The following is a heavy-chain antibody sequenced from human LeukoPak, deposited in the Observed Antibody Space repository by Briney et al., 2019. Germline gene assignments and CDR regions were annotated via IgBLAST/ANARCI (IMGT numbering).Heavy chain of an antibody. CDR2: ISAYNGNT. V-gene: IGHV1-18*01. CDR3: AREGYSYGYSDY. Sequence: ASVKVSCKASVYTFTSYGISWVRRAPGQGLEWMGWISAYNGNTNYAQKLQGRVTMTTDTSTSTAYMELRSLRSDDTAVYYCAREGYSYGYSDYWGQGTLVTVSS. J-gene: IGHJ4*02. D-gene: IGHD5-18*01. CDR1: VYTFTSYG.